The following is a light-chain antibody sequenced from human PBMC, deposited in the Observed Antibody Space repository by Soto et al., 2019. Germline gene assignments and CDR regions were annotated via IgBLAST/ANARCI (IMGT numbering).Light chain of an antibody. CDR2: DVA. J-gene: IGLJ2*01. CDR1: RSDVGGYNF. Sequence: QLVLTQPRSVSGSPGQSVTISCTGTRSDVGGYNFVSWYQQHPGKAPTLIIYDVAKRPSGVPDRFSGSKSADTASLTISGLQAEDEADYYCCSYAGNRVIFGGGTKLTVL. V-gene: IGLV2-11*01. CDR3: CSYAGNRVI.